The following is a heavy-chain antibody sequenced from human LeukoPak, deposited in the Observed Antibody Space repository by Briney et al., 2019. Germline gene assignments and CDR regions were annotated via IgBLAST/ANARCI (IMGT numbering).Heavy chain of an antibody. CDR2: IYYSGST. Sequence: SETLSLTCSVSGGSISSYYWSWIRQPPGKGLEWIGYIYYSGSTNYNPSLKSRVTISVDTSKNQFSLKLNSVTAADTAVYYCARGGYYGSGNDFRFDPWGQGTLVTVSS. CDR1: GGSISSYY. V-gene: IGHV4-59*01. J-gene: IGHJ5*02. CDR3: ARGGYYGSGNDFRFDP. D-gene: IGHD3-10*01.